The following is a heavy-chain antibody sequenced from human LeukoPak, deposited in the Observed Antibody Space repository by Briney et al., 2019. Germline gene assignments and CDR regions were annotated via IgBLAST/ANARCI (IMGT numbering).Heavy chain of an antibody. V-gene: IGHV3-33*01. Sequence: GGSLRLSCAASGFNFFTYGMHWVRQAPGKGLEWVAVIWYDGSNKYYADSVKGRFTISRDNAKNSLYLQMNSLRDEDTAVYYCLSQFDYCGQGTLVTVSS. CDR1: GFNFFTYG. J-gene: IGHJ4*02. CDR3: LSQFDY. CDR2: IWYDGSNK.